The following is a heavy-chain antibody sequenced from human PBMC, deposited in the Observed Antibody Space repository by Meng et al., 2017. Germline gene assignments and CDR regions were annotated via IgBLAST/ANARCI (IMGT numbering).Heavy chain of an antibody. V-gene: IGHV3-20*04. CDR3: ARDLLRNDGSFDY. CDR1: GFTFDDYG. CDR2: INWNGGRT. D-gene: IGHD1-1*01. Sequence: GESLKISCAASGFTFDDYGMSWVRQAPGKGLEWVSGINWNGGRTGYADSVKGRFTNSRDNAKNSLYLQMNSLRAEDTALYYCARDLLRNDGSFDYWGQGTLVTVSS. J-gene: IGHJ4*02.